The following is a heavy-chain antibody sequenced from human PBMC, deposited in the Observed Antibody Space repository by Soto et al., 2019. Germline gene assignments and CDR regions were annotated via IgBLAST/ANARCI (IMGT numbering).Heavy chain of an antibody. CDR3: ARDDLRVVTAAAIPEH. D-gene: IGHD2-2*01. J-gene: IGHJ4*02. CDR1: GFVFSHFA. Sequence: QVQLVESGGGVVQPGKSLRLSCAASGFVFSHFAMHWVRQAPGKGLEWVAVSSYDGSKNFYADAVKGRFTISRDHSKSTLYLQMDSLRPEDTAMYYCARDDLRVVTAAAIPEHWGQGSLVTVSS. CDR2: SSYDGSKN. V-gene: IGHV3-30*04.